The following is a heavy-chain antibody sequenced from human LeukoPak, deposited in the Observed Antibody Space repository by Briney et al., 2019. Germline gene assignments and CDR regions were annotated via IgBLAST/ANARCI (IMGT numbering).Heavy chain of an antibody. J-gene: IGHJ5*02. CDR1: GGSVSSHY. CDR2: IYYSGSS. V-gene: IGHV4-59*02. D-gene: IGHD3-22*01. Sequence: SETLSLTCTVSGGSVSSHYWSWIRQPPGKGLEWIGYIYYSGSSKYNPSLKSRVTISVDTSKNQFSLKLSSVTAADTAVYYCARLYDSSGYTNWLDPWGQGTLVTVSS. CDR3: ARLYDSSGYTNWLDP.